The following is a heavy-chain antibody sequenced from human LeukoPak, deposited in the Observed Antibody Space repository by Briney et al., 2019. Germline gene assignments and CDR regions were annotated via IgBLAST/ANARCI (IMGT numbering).Heavy chain of an antibody. D-gene: IGHD4-17*01. J-gene: IGHJ4*02. CDR2: IYPDGSRT. CDR3: ARDGRGDYPKFDL. CDR1: GVTFSSYW. Sequence: SGGSLRLSCTASGVTFSSYWMHWVRQAPGKGLVWVSRIYPDGSRTDYADSVKGRFTISRDNARSTLFLQMNSLTAEDTAVYFCARDGRGDYPKFDLWGRGNLVSVSS. V-gene: IGHV3-74*01.